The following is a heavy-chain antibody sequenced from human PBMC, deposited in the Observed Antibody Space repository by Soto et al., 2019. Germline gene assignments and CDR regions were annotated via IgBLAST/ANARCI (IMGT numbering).Heavy chain of an antibody. V-gene: IGHV5-51*01. J-gene: IGHJ5*02. D-gene: IGHD2-2*02. CDR2: IYPGDSDT. CDR1: GYTLTDYW. CDR3: ARQKGLVVVPAAIPRGHNWFDT. Sequence: PGESLKISCKGAGYTLTDYWIGWVRQMWGKGLEWMGIIYPGDSDTRYSPSFQGQVTISANKSITTAYLQWSTLKASDTAMYYCARQKGLVVVPAAIPRGHNWFDTWGQGTLVTVSS.